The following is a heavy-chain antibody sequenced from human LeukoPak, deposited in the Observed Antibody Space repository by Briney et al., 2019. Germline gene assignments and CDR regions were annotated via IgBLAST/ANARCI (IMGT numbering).Heavy chain of an antibody. J-gene: IGHJ4*02. CDR3: ARYYDSSGYYYFDY. V-gene: IGHV3-69-1*01. Sequence: GGSLRLSCAASGFTVSSNYMSWVRQAPGKGLEWVSSISSSSYIYYADSVKGRFTISRDNAKNSLYLQMNSLRAEDTAVYYCARYYDSSGYYYFDYWGQGTLVTVSS. D-gene: IGHD3-22*01. CDR2: ISSSSYI. CDR1: GFTVSSNY.